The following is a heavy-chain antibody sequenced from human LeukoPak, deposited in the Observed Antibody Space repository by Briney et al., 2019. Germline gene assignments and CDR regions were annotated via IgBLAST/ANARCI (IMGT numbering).Heavy chain of an antibody. J-gene: IGHJ6*04. Sequence: SETLSLTCTVSGGSINDYYWTWIRQPPGKGLHWLGHIYYSGSTMYNPSLNNRVTMSVDTSKNQFSLKLDAVTAADTAVYYCARVYTSGWPRTADVWGKGTRVTVSS. CDR3: ARVYTSGWPRTADV. CDR2: IYYSGST. V-gene: IGHV4-59*01. D-gene: IGHD6-19*01. CDR1: GGSINDYY.